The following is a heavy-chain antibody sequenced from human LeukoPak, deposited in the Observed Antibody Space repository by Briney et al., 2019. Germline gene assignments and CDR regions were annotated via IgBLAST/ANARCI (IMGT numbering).Heavy chain of an antibody. Sequence: SETLSLTCTVSGGSISSGGYYWSWIRQPPGKGLEWIGYIYHSGSTYYNPSLKSRVTISVARSKNQFSLKLSSVTAADTAVYYCARVAVEGYCSSTSCYTSGFQHWGQGTLVTVSS. V-gene: IGHV4-30-2*01. CDR3: ARVAVEGYCSSTSCYTSGFQH. CDR2: IYHSGST. D-gene: IGHD2-2*02. CDR1: GGSISSGGYY. J-gene: IGHJ1*01.